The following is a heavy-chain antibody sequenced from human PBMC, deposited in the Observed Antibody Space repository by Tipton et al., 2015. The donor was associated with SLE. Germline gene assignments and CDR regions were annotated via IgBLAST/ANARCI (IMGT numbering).Heavy chain of an antibody. CDR1: GVSISTSRYY. J-gene: IGHJ4*02. CDR3: ARDVPDYDYIWGSYRYTFDY. D-gene: IGHD3-16*02. Sequence: TLSLTCSVSGVSISTSRYYWGWIRQSPGQGLEWVGSLYAGGSTYYNPSLKSRASISADASKNHFSLKLNSVTAADTAVYYCARDVPDYDYIWGSYRYTFDYWGQGTLVTVSS. V-gene: IGHV4-39*02. CDR2: LYAGGST.